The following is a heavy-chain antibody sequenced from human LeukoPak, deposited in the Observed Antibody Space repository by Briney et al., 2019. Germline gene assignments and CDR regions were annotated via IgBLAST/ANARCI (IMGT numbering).Heavy chain of an antibody. CDR1: GFTFSSYG. J-gene: IGHJ5*02. Sequence: PGGSLRLSCAASGFTFSSYGMHWVRQAPGKGLEWVAVIWYDGSNKYYADSVKGRFTISRDNSKNTLYLQMNSLRAEDTAVYYCASDDYGSGSYYNSFDPWGQGTLVTVSS. D-gene: IGHD3-10*01. CDR2: IWYDGSNK. V-gene: IGHV3-33*01. CDR3: ASDDYGSGSYYNSFDP.